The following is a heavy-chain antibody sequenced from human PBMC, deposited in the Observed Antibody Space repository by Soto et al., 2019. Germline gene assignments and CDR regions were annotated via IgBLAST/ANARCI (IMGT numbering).Heavy chain of an antibody. CDR1: GFTFSTYW. D-gene: IGHD3-16*01. CDR3: VRVGRLGGY. Sequence: EVQPVESGGGLVQPGGSLRLSCAASGFTFSTYWMSWVRQAPGKGLEWVANIKEDGSEKYYVDSVKGRFTISRDNANNSLYLQTNSLRAEDTAVYYCVRVGRLGGYWGQGTLVTVSS. CDR2: IKEDGSEK. J-gene: IGHJ4*02. V-gene: IGHV3-7*03.